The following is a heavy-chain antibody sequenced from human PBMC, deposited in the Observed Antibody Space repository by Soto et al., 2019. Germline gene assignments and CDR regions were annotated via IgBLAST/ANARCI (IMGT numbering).Heavy chain of an antibody. CDR3: ARIVLAVAGTVCFDP. CDR1: GFSLSNARMG. Sequence: QVTLKESGPVLVKPTETLTLTCTVSGFSLSNARMGVSWIRQPPGKALEWLAHIFSNDEKSYSTSLKSRLTISKDTSKSQVVLTMTNMDPVDTATYYCARIVLAVAGTVCFDPWGQGTLVTVSS. D-gene: IGHD6-19*01. J-gene: IGHJ5*02. CDR2: IFSNDEK. V-gene: IGHV2-26*01.